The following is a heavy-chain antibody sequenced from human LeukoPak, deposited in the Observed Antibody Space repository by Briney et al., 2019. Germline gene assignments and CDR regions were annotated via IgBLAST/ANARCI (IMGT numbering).Heavy chain of an antibody. D-gene: IGHD3-10*01. CDR3: ARSTMARGVMRRYYFDY. CDR2: IIPIFGTA. CDR1: GGTFSSYA. Sequence: SVKVSCKASGGTFSSYAISWVRQAPGQGLEWMGGIIPIFGTANYAQKFQGRVTITADESTTTAYMELSSLRSEDTAVYYCARSTMARGVMRRYYFDYWGKGTLVTVSS. J-gene: IGHJ4*02. V-gene: IGHV1-69*13.